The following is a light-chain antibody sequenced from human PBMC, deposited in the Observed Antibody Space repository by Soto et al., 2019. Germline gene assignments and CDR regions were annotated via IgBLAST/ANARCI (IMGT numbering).Light chain of an antibody. CDR1: QSVNSY. J-gene: IGKJ4*01. CDR3: QQRSNWALT. CDR2: DAS. V-gene: IGKV3-11*01. Sequence: EIVLTQSPATLSLSPGERATLSCRASQSVNSYLAWYQQKPGQAPRLLIYDASNRATGIPARFSGSGSGTDFTLTISSLEPEDFAVYYCQQRSNWALTFGGGTQVESK.